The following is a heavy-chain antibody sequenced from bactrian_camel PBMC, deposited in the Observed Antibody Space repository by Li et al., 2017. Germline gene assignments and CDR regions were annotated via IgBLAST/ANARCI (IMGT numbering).Heavy chain of an antibody. D-gene: IGHD2*01. CDR2: LDYRGRT. CDR3: GTNKYCRGSACCNSDFSH. Sequence: HVQLVESGGGSVQTGGSLALSCVGSRRTYFNWCMGWFRQVEGKDREAVATLDYRGRTAYQDSVKGRFTISKDSAKNTLYLQMNNLKPEDTAMYYCGTNKYCRGSACCNSDFSHWGQGTQVTVSS. J-gene: IGHJ4*01. V-gene: IGHV3S55*01. CDR1: RRTYFNWC.